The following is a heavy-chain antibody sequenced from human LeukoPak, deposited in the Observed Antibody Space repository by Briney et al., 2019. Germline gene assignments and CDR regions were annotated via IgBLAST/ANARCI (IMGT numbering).Heavy chain of an antibody. D-gene: IGHD1-26*01. J-gene: IGHJ5*02. CDR2: IIPILGIA. CDR1: GGTFSSYA. V-gene: IGHV1-69*04. CDR3: ARDRWEVGARGSNWFDP. Sequence: ASVKVSCKASGGTFSSYAISWVRQAPGQGLEWMGRIIPILGIANYAQKFQGRVTITAGKSTSTAYMELSSLRSEDTAVYYCARDRWEVGARGSNWFDPWGQGTLVTVSS.